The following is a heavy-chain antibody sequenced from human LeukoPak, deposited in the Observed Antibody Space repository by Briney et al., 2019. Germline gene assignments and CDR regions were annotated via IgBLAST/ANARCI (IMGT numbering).Heavy chain of an antibody. J-gene: IGHJ4*02. CDR3: VKGLERYSYGVDY. V-gene: IGHV3-64D*06. CDR2: ISSNGGST. CDR1: GFTFSSYA. D-gene: IGHD5-18*01. Sequence: PGGSLRLSCSASGFTFSSYAMHWVRQAPGKGLEYVPAISSNGGSTYYADSVKGRFTISRDNSKNTLYLQMSSLRAEDTAVYYCVKGLERYSYGVDYWGQGTLVTVSS.